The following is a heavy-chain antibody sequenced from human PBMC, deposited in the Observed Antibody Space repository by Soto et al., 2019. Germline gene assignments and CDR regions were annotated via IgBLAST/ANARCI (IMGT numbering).Heavy chain of an antibody. CDR3: ARPSLPYYYYYGMDV. CDR2: IYPGDSDT. CDR1: GYSFTSYW. V-gene: IGHV5-51*01. J-gene: IGHJ6*02. Sequence: PGESLKISCKGSGYSFTSYWIGWVRQMPGKGLEWMGIIYPGDSDTRYSPSFQGQVTISADKSISTAYLQWSSLKASDTAMYYCARPSLPYYYYYGMDVWGQGTTVTVSS.